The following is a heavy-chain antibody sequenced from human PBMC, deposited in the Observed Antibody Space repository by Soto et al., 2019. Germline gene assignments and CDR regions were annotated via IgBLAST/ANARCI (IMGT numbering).Heavy chain of an antibody. J-gene: IGHJ4*02. V-gene: IGHV4-34*01. CDR2: INHSGST. D-gene: IGHD6-6*01. CDR3: ARISIAARRLDY. Sequence: SETLSLTCAVYGGSFSGYYWSWIRQPPGKGLEWIGEINHSGSTNYNPSLKSRVTISVDTSKNQFSLKLSSVTAADTAVYYCARISIAARRLDYWGQGTLVTVSS. CDR1: GGSFSGYY.